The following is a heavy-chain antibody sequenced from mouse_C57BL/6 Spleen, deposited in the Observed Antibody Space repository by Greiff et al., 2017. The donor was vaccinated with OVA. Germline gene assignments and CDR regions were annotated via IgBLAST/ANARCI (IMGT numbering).Heavy chain of an antibody. D-gene: IGHD1-1*01. CDR2: FHPYNDDT. V-gene: IGHV1-47*01. CDR1: GYTFTTYP. CDR3: ARGIHYYGSSYDWYFDV. Sequence: VQLQQSGAELVKPGASVKMSCKASGYTFTTYPIEWMKQNHGKSLEWIGNFHPYNDDTKYNEKFKGKATLTVEKSSSTVYLELSRLTSDDSAVYDCARGIHYYGSSYDWYFDVWGTGTTVTVSS. J-gene: IGHJ1*03.